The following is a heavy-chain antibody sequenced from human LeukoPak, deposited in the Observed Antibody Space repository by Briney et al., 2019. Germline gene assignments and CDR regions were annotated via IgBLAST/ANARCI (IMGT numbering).Heavy chain of an antibody. CDR1: GGSISSYY. J-gene: IGHJ4*02. Sequence: SETLSLTCTVSGGSISSYYWSWIRQPPGKGLEWIGYIYNSGSTNYNPSLKSRVTISVDTSKNQFSLKLSSVTAADTAVYYCAREAPGGNFDYWGQGTLVTVSS. D-gene: IGHD3-16*01. V-gene: IGHV4-59*12. CDR3: AREAPGGNFDY. CDR2: IYNSGST.